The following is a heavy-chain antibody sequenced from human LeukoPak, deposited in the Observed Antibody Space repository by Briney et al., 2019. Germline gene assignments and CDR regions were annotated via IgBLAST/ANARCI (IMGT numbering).Heavy chain of an antibody. Sequence: GGSLRLSCAASGFTFSSNWMHWVRQAPGKGLVWVPRSNEDGSTTNYADSVKGRFTISRDNAKNTLYLQMNSLTAEDTAVYYCVRDLGGRSGHWGQGTLVTVSS. V-gene: IGHV3-74*01. CDR2: SNEDGSTT. J-gene: IGHJ4*02. CDR1: GFTFSSNW. D-gene: IGHD1-26*01. CDR3: VRDLGGRSGH.